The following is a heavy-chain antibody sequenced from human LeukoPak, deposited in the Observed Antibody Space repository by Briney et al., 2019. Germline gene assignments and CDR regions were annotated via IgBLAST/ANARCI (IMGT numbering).Heavy chain of an antibody. D-gene: IGHD3-22*01. CDR3: ASLMNYYDSSGYYAGDY. J-gene: IGHJ4*02. Sequence: SETLSLTCTVSGGSISSYHWSWIRQPAGKGLEWIGRIYPSGSTNYNPSLKSRVTMSVDTSKNQFSLELSSVTAADTAVYYCASLMNYYDSSGYYAGDYWGQATLVTVSS. V-gene: IGHV4-4*07. CDR1: GGSISSYH. CDR2: IYPSGST.